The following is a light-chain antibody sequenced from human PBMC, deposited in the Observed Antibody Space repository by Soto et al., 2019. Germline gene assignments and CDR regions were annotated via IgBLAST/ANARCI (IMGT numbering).Light chain of an antibody. CDR2: AAS. CDR1: QGIRSY. CDR3: LQLYNFSWT. J-gene: IGKJ1*01. V-gene: IGKV1D-8*03. Sequence: ISMNQSXSSLSAKTPDXXXXXXXLSQGIRSYLAWYQQKXGKAPKLLIYAASXLQSGVPARFSGSGSGTDFTLTISRLQPEDFATYYCLQLYNFSWTFCHVTNVDIK.